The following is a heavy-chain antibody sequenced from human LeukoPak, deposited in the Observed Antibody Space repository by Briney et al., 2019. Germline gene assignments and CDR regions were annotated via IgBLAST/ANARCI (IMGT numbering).Heavy chain of an antibody. CDR3: ARGRGLLWFGGNPSRYNWFDP. D-gene: IGHD3-10*01. J-gene: IGHJ5*02. CDR2: INHSGST. V-gene: IGHV4-34*01. CDR1: GGSFSGYY. Sequence: SETLSFTCAVYGGSFSGYYWSWIRQPPGKGLEWIGEINHSGSTNYNPSLKSRVTISVDTSKNQFSLKLSSVTAADTAVYYCARGRGLLWFGGNPSRYNWFDPWGQGTLVTVSS.